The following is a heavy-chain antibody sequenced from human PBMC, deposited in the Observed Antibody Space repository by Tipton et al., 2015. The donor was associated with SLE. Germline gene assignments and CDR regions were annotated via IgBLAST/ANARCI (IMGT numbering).Heavy chain of an antibody. CDR1: GGSFSGYY. CDR3: AGMFIGYYMDV. CDR2: INHSGST. Sequence: TLSLTCAVYGGSFSGYYWSWIRQPPGKGLEWIGEINHSGSTNYNPSLKSRVTISVDTSKNQFSLKLSSVTAADTAVYYCAGMFIGYYMDVWGKGTTVTVSS. D-gene: IGHD2-15*01. V-gene: IGHV4-34*01. J-gene: IGHJ6*03.